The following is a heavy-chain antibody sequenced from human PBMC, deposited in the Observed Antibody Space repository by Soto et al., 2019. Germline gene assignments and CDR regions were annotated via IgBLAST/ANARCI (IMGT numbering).Heavy chain of an antibody. Sequence: QVQLQQWGAGLLKPSETLSLTCAVYGGSFSGYYWTWIRQPPGKGLEWIGQINHGGSTIYNPSLKSRVTMSLDTSKNQFSLRLTSVTAAETGVYYCARARGRSSGWGAYYYYGLDVWGQGTTVTVSS. CDR1: GGSFSGYY. CDR2: INHGGST. D-gene: IGHD6-19*01. CDR3: ARARGRSSGWGAYYYYGLDV. V-gene: IGHV4-34*01. J-gene: IGHJ6*02.